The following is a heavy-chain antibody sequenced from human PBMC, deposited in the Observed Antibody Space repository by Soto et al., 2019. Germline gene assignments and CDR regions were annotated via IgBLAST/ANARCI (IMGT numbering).Heavy chain of an antibody. CDR1: SGSISSSNW. Sequence: SETLSLTCAVSSGSISSSNWWSWVRQPPGKGLEWIGEIYHSGSTNYNPSLKSRVTISVDKSKNQFSLKLSSVTAADTAVYYCAREYYGSGSYYYYHYYLDVWGKGTTVTVSS. J-gene: IGHJ6*03. D-gene: IGHD3-10*01. CDR3: AREYYGSGSYYYYHYYLDV. V-gene: IGHV4-4*02. CDR2: IYHSGST.